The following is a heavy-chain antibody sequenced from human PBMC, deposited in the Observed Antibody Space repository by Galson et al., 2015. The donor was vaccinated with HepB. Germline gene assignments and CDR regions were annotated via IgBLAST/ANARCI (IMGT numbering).Heavy chain of an antibody. D-gene: IGHD3-9*01. Sequence: SLRLSCAASGFTFNFYAMTWVRHAPGKGLDWVSSISASGSRTYYADSAKRRFTISRDNSKNTVFLQMNSLRADDSAVYHCARVPLTGTMGKYYFYMDVWGKGTTVTISS. V-gene: IGHV3-23*01. CDR3: ARVPLTGTMGKYYFYMDV. CDR1: GFTFNFYA. CDR2: ISASGSRT. J-gene: IGHJ6*03.